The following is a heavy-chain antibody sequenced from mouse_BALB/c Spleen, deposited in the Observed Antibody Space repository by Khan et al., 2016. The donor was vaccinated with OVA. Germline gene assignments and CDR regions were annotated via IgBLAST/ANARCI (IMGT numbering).Heavy chain of an antibody. Sequence: EVQLQESGPGLVKPSQSLSLTCTVTGYSITSDYAGNWIRQFPGNKLEWLGYISYSGSTSYNPSLKSRIPITRETSTNQFFLQLNSVTAEDTATYYCALRSYWGQGTLVTVSA. J-gene: IGHJ3*01. CDR2: ISYSGST. CDR1: GYSITSDYA. V-gene: IGHV3-2*02. CDR3: ALRSY. D-gene: IGHD1-1*01.